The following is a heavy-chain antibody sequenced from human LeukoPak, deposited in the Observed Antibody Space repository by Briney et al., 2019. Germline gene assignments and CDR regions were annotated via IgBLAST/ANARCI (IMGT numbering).Heavy chain of an antibody. D-gene: IGHD3-10*01. V-gene: IGHV4-34*01. J-gene: IGHJ4*02. CDR3: ARDREYGSESLRRLDY. CDR1: GGSFSGYY. Sequence: SETLSLTCAVYGGSFSGYYWSWIRQPPGKGLEWIGEINHSGSTNYNPSLKSRVTISVDTSKNQFSLKLSSVTVADTAVYYCARDREYGSESLRRLDYWGQGTLVTVSS. CDR2: INHSGST.